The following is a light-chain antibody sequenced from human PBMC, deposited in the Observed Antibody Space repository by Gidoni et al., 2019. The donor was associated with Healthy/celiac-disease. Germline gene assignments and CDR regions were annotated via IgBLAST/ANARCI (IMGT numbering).Light chain of an antibody. J-gene: IGKJ4*01. CDR2: AAS. Sequence: DIQMTQSPSSLSASIGDRVTITCRASQGISCYLNWYQQKPGKAPKLLIYAASSLQSGVPSRFSGSGSGTDFTLTISRLQPEDFATYYCQQSYSNPITFGGGTKVEIK. V-gene: IGKV1-39*01. CDR3: QQSYSNPIT. CDR1: QGISCY.